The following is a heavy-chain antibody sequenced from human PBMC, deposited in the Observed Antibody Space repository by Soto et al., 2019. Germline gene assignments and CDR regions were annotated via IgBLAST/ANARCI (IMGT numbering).Heavy chain of an antibody. Sequence: GGSLRLSCAASGFTFSSYWMSWVRQAPGKGLEWVANIKQDGSEKYYVDSVKGRFTISRDNAKNSLYLQMNSLRAEDTAVYYCARSTYPPGDDYPYLGMDVWGKGTTVTVSS. J-gene: IGHJ6*04. CDR2: IKQDGSEK. CDR1: GFTFSSYW. V-gene: IGHV3-7*01. CDR3: ARSTYPPGDDYPYLGMDV. D-gene: IGHD3-16*01.